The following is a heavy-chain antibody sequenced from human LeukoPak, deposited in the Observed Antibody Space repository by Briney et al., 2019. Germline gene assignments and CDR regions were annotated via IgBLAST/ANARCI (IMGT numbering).Heavy chain of an antibody. V-gene: IGHV3-74*01. CDR2: INEDGSTT. Sequence: GGSLRLSCAASGFIFSSNWMHWVRQAPGKGLVWVSRINEDGSTTNHADSVKGRFTISRDNAKNTLYMQLNSLRAEDTAVYYCVRDLGGRSGHWGQGTLVTVSS. D-gene: IGHD1-26*01. CDR3: VRDLGGRSGH. J-gene: IGHJ4*02. CDR1: GFIFSSNW.